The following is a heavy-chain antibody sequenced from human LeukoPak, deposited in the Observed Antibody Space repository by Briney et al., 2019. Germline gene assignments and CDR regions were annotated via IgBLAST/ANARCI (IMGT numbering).Heavy chain of an antibody. CDR1: GFTFSTFA. J-gene: IGHJ4*02. Sequence: GGSLSLSCAASGFTFSTFAMIWAPQAPGKGLQWVSSISSSSSYTYYADSVKARFTISRDNAKKSLYLQMNSLRAEDTAVYYCARAQLNSGGYTFDYWGQGTLVTVSS. D-gene: IGHD1-26*01. V-gene: IGHV3-21*01. CDR3: ARAQLNSGGYTFDY. CDR2: ISSSSSYT.